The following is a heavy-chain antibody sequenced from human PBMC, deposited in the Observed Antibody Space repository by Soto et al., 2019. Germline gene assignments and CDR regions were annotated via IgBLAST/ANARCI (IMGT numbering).Heavy chain of an antibody. V-gene: IGHV1-3*01. CDR2: INAGNGNT. CDR3: ARDSYDSSGYYNWFDP. Sequence: ASVKVSCKATRYTFSRYALHWVRQSPGQRLEWMGWINAGNGNTKYSQKSQDRVTITRDTSASTVYMELNSLESEDTAVYYCARDSYDSSGYYNWFDPWGQGTLVTVSS. CDR1: RYTFSRYA. D-gene: IGHD3-22*01. J-gene: IGHJ5*02.